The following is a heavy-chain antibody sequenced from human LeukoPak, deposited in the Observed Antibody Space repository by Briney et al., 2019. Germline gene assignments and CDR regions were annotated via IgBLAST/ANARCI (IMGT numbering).Heavy chain of an antibody. CDR2: IYYSGST. CDR1: GGSISSGGYY. Sequence: SETLSLTCTVSGGSISSGGYYWSWIRQHPGKGLEWIGYIYYSGSTYCNPSLKSRVTISVDTSKNQFSLKLSSVTAADTAVYYCARSYGSGSYYNDYYYYYMDVWGKGTTVTVSS. J-gene: IGHJ6*03. D-gene: IGHD3-10*01. CDR3: ARSYGSGSYYNDYYYYYMDV. V-gene: IGHV4-31*03.